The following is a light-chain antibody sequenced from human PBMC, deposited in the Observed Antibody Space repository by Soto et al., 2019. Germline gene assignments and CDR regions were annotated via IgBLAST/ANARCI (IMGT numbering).Light chain of an antibody. CDR3: QQYGRTSWT. V-gene: IGKV3-20*01. J-gene: IGKJ1*01. Sequence: EIVLTQSPGTLSLSPGEGATLSCRASQSVSTNFFAWYQQKPGQAPRLLIYGASTRATGIPDRFSGSGSGTDFTLTISRLLPEDFAVYYCQQYGRTSWTFGQGTKV. CDR1: QSVSTNF. CDR2: GAS.